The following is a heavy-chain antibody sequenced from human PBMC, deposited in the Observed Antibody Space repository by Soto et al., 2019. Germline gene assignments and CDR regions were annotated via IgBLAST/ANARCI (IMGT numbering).Heavy chain of an antibody. D-gene: IGHD3-22*01. J-gene: IGHJ4*02. CDR1: GGTFSRYA. CDR2: IIPMFGTA. Sequence: QVQLVQSGAEVKKPGASVKVSCKASGGTFSRYAISWVRQAPGQGLEWMGGIIPMFGTANYAQKFQGRVTITAVESTSTAYMELSSLRSEDTAVYYCARQFDYESSGYYYPYWGQGTLVTVSS. CDR3: ARQFDYESSGYYYPY. V-gene: IGHV1-69*13.